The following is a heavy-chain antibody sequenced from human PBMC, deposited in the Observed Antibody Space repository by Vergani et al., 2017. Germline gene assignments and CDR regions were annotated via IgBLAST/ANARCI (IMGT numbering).Heavy chain of an antibody. CDR2: ILGSGTA. V-gene: IGHV4-61*02. D-gene: IGHD1-14*01. Sequence: QVQLQESGPGLVKPSQTLSLTCTVSGASMSSVGYYWTWIRQSAGKRLEWIGDILGSGTANYNPSFQGRVSMSVATSKNQFFLKLTSVTAADTAVYFCARSPDTGDSIDSWGQGTLVTVSS. J-gene: IGHJ4*02. CDR3: ARSPDTGDSIDS. CDR1: GASMSSVGYY.